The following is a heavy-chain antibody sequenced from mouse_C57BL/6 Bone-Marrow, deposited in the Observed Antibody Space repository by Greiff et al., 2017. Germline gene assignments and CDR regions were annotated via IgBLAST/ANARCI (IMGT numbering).Heavy chain of an antibody. V-gene: IGHV5-15*04. J-gene: IGHJ1*03. CDR3: ARRDGYYGYFDV. CDR2: ISNLAYSI. Sequence: EVKLEESGGGLVQPGGSLKHSCAASGFTFSDYGMAWVRQAPRKGPEWVAFISNLAYSIYYADTVTGRFTISRENAKNTLYLEMSSLRSEDTAMYYCARRDGYYGYFDVWGTGTTVTVSS. CDR1: GFTFSDYG. D-gene: IGHD2-3*01.